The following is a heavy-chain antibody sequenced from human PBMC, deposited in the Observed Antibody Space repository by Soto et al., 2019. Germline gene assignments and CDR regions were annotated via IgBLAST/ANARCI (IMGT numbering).Heavy chain of an antibody. V-gene: IGHV1-69*13. J-gene: IGHJ3*02. CDR1: GGTFSSYA. D-gene: IGHD3-3*01. CDR2: IIPIFGTA. CDR3: ARVTPLTIFGVVNSAFDI. Sequence: SVKVSCKVSGGTFSSYAISWVRQAPGQGLEWMGGIIPIFGTANYAQKFQGRVTITADESTSTAYMELSSLRSEDTAVYYCARVTPLTIFGVVNSAFDIWGQGTMVTVSS.